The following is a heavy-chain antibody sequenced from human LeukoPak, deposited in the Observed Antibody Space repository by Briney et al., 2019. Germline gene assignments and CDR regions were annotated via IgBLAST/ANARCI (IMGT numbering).Heavy chain of an antibody. CDR3: ARDTRKQRSSGYYLMDAFDI. CDR1: GGTFRTYA. CDR2: IIPIFGTT. J-gene: IGHJ3*02. V-gene: IGHV1-69*05. D-gene: IGHD3-22*01. Sequence: SVKVSCKASGGTFRTYAISWVRQAPGQGLEWMGRIIPIFGTTNYAQKFQGRVTIITDESTGTAYMELSSLRSEDTAVYYCARDTRKQRSSGYYLMDAFDIWGQGTMVTVSS.